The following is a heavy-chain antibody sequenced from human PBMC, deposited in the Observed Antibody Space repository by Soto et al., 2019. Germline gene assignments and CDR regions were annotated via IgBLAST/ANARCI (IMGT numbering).Heavy chain of an antibody. V-gene: IGHV1-3*01. CDR1: GYTFTSYG. J-gene: IGHJ4*02. Sequence: ASVKVSCKASGYTFTSYGMHWVRQAPGQRLEWMGWINAGNGNTKYSQKFQGRVTITRDTYASTAYMELSSLRSEDTAVYYSARDGTDYDFWSVYSPYFDYWGQGTLVTVSS. CDR2: INAGNGNT. CDR3: ARDGTDYDFWSVYSPYFDY. D-gene: IGHD3-3*01.